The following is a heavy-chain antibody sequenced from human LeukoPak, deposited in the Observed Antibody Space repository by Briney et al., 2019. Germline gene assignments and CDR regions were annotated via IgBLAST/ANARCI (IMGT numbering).Heavy chain of an antibody. CDR3: ASSSTIAAHSFDY. D-gene: IGHD6-6*01. CDR2: INTNTGNP. Sequence: ASVKVSCKASGYTFTSYAMNWVRQAPGQGLEWMGWINTNTGNPTYAQGFTGRFVFSLDTSVSTAYLQISGLKAEDTAVYYCASSSTIAAHSFDYWGQGTLVTVSS. J-gene: IGHJ4*02. CDR1: GYTFTSYA. V-gene: IGHV7-4-1*02.